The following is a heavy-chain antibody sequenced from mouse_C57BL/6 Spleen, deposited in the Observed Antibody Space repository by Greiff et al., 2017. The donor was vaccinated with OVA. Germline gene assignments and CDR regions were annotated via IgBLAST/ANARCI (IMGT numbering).Heavy chain of an antibody. CDR1: GYTFTSYG. CDR2: IYPRSGNT. V-gene: IGHV1-81*01. CDR3: ARDGDYEGYYAMDY. J-gene: IGHJ4*01. D-gene: IGHD2-4*01. Sequence: QVQLQQSGAELARPGASVKLSCKASGYTFTSYGISWVKQRTGQGLEWIGEIYPRSGNTYYNEKFKGKATLTADKSSSTAYMEIRSLTSEDSAVYFCARDGDYEGYYAMDYWGQGTSVTVSS.